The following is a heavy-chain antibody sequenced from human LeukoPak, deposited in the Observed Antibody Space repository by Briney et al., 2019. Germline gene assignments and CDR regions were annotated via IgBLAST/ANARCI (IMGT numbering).Heavy chain of an antibody. V-gene: IGHV3-23*01. Sequence: GESLRLSCAASGFTFSSYAMSWVRQAPGKGLEWVSAISGSGGSTYYADSVKGRFTISRDNSKNTLYLQVNNLRAEDTAVYYCAKESRYYYGSGRFSSQFDYWGQGNLVTVSS. D-gene: IGHD3-10*01. CDR1: GFTFSSYA. CDR3: AKESRYYYGSGRFSSQFDY. J-gene: IGHJ4*02. CDR2: ISGSGGST.